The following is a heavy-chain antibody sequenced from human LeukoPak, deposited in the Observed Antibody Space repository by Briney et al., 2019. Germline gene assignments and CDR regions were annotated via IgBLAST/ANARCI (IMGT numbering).Heavy chain of an antibody. CDR1: GYSFTSYW. CDR2: IYPTDSDT. CDR3: ARRGLCSGGICYLYYFDY. Sequence: GESLKISCKVSGYSFTSYWIGWVRQMPGKGLEWMGIIYPTDSDTKYSPSFQGHVSISADKSITTVYLQWSSLTASDTAMYYCARRGLCSGGICYLYYFDYWGQGTLVTVSS. J-gene: IGHJ4*02. V-gene: IGHV5-51*01. D-gene: IGHD2-15*01.